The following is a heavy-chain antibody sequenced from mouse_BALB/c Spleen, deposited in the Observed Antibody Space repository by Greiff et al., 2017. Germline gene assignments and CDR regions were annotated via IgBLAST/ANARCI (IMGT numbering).Heavy chain of an antibody. J-gene: IGHJ4*01. CDR3: ARTGYYGSSYDYAMDY. V-gene: IGHV1S127*01. D-gene: IGHD1-1*01. CDR1: GYSFTSYW. CDR2: IDPSDSET. Sequence: VQLQQSGPQLVRPGASVKISCKASGYSFTSYWMHWVKQRPGQGLEWIGMIDPSDSETRLNQKFKDKATLTVDKSSSTAYMQLSSPTSEDSAVYYCARTGYYGSSYDYAMDYWGQGTSVTVSS.